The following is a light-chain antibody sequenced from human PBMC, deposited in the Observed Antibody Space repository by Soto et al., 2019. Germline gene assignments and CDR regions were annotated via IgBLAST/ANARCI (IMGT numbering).Light chain of an antibody. CDR2: AAS. CDR1: QSVSHY. CDR3: QQSYSAPRT. V-gene: IGKV1-39*01. Sequence: DIQMTQSPSSLSAFVGDRVTITCRASQSVSHYLNWYQQKPGQAPKLLIYAASSLQSWVPSRFSGSGSGTDCSLTISSLLPEDFATYYCQQSYSAPRTFGQGTKLEIK. J-gene: IGKJ2*01.